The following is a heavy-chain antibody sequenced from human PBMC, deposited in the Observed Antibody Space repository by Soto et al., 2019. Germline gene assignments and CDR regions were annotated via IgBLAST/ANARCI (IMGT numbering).Heavy chain of an antibody. V-gene: IGHV3-23*01. Sequence: EVQLLESGGGLVQPGGSLRLSCAASGFTFSSYAMRWVRQAPVKGLEWVSAISGSGGSTYYADSVKGRFTISRDNSKKTRYLQMNSLRAEDTAVYYCARRGSGSYYDYWGQGTLVTVSS. CDR3: ARRGSGSYYDY. J-gene: IGHJ4*02. D-gene: IGHD1-26*01. CDR2: ISGSGGST. CDR1: GFTFSSYA.